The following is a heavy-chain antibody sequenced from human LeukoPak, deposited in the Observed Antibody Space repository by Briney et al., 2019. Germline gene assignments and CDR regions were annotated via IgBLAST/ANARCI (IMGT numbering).Heavy chain of an antibody. V-gene: IGHV3-21*01. CDR2: ISSSSSYI. D-gene: IGHD3-22*01. J-gene: IGHJ4*02. CDR3: ARLHYDSSGYYYTFDY. CDR1: GFTLSSYS. Sequence: GGSLRLSCAASGFTLSSYSMNWVRQAPGKGLGWVSSISSSSSYIYYADSVKGRFTISRDNAKNSLYPQMNSLRAEDTAVYYCARLHYDSSGYYYTFDYWGQGTLVTVSS.